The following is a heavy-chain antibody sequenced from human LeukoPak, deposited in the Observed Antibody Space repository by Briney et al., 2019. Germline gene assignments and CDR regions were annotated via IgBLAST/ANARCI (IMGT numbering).Heavy chain of an antibody. J-gene: IGHJ4*02. D-gene: IGHD2-2*01. CDR2: ISWSSGNI. CDR3: AKGYCSSTSCYFDY. V-gene: IGHV3-9*01. CDR1: GFTCDDYA. Sequence: GGSLRLSCSASGFTCDDYAMQWVRQGPGKGLEWVSGISWSSGNIGYAYSVKGRFTSSRDNAKNSLYLQMNSLRPEDTALYYCAKGYCSSTSCYFDYWGQGTLVTVSS.